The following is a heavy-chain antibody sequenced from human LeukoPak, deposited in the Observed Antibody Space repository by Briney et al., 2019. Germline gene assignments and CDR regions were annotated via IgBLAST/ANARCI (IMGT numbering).Heavy chain of an antibody. J-gene: IGHJ4*02. V-gene: IGHV3-30*02. CDR3: AKRVPYTSSSVYFDY. D-gene: IGHD6-6*01. Sequence: GGSLRLSCAASGFTFSTYGMHWVRQAPGKGLEWEAFIRYDGSNEYYADSVKGRFTISRDNSKNTMYLQMNNLRAEDTAIYYCAKRVPYTSSSVYFDYWGQGTLVTVSS. CDR2: IRYDGSNE. CDR1: GFTFSTYG.